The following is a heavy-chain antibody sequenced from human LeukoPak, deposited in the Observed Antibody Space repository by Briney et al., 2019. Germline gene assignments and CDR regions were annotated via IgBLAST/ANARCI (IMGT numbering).Heavy chain of an antibody. Sequence: ASVKVSCKASGYTFTSNYIHWVRQAPGQGLEWMGMIYPRDGSTSYAQKFQGRVTVTRDTSTSTVHMELSGLRSEDTAVCYCTRDQEGFDYWGQGTLVTVSS. CDR1: GYTFTSNY. J-gene: IGHJ4*02. CDR2: IYPRDGST. V-gene: IGHV1-46*01. CDR3: TRDQEGFDY.